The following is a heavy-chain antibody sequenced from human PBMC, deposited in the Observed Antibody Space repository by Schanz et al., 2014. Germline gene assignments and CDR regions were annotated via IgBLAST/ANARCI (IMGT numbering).Heavy chain of an antibody. V-gene: IGHV3-66*01. D-gene: IGHD6-19*01. J-gene: IGHJ4*02. CDR2: IDYAGST. Sequence: EVQLLESGGTVVQPGGSLRLSCAASGFGFDDYAMSWVRQAPGKGLEWVSLIDYAGSTNYADSVKGRMTVSRDTSKNALFLQMNNLRAEDTAVYYCASPPISVAGRLADYWGQGILVAVSS. CDR1: GFGFDDYA. CDR3: ASPPISVAGRLADY.